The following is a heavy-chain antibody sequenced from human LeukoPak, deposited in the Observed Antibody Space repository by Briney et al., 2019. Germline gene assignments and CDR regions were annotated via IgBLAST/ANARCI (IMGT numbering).Heavy chain of an antibody. Sequence: SETLSLTCAVYGGSFSGYYWSWIRQPPGKGLEWIGYIYYSGSTYYNPSLKSRVTISVDTSKNQFSLKLSSVTAADTAVYYCARVHDFWSGYYTAYYFDYWGQGTLVTVSS. J-gene: IGHJ4*02. V-gene: IGHV4-30-4*01. CDR1: GGSFSGYY. CDR3: ARVHDFWSGYYTAYYFDY. CDR2: IYYSGST. D-gene: IGHD3-3*01.